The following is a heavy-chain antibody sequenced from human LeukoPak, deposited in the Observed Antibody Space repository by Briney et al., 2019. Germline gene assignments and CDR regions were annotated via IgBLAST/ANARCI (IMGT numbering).Heavy chain of an antibody. CDR2: TYYRSKWYN. J-gene: IGHJ3*02. D-gene: IGHD2-2*01. Sequence: SQTLSLTCAISGDSVSSNSAAWNWIRQSPSRGLEWLGRTYYRSKWYNDYAVSVKSRITINPDTSKNQFSLQLNSVTPEDTAVYYCARVVQVYCSTTSCYVGVFDIWGQGTMVTVSS. CDR1: GDSVSSNSAA. CDR3: ARVVQVYCSTTSCYVGVFDI. V-gene: IGHV6-1*01.